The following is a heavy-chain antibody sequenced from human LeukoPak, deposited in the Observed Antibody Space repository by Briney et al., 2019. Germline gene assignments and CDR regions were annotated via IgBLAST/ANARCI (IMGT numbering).Heavy chain of an antibody. Sequence: GGSLRLSCAASAFTFSSYSMNWVRQAPGKGLEWVSYISSSSSTIYYADSVKGRFTISRDNAKNSLYLQMNSLRAEDTAVYYCARVEASGYDYGAFDYWGQGTLVTVSS. CDR2: ISSSSSTI. J-gene: IGHJ4*02. D-gene: IGHD5-12*01. CDR3: ARVEASGYDYGAFDY. CDR1: AFTFSSYS. V-gene: IGHV3-48*04.